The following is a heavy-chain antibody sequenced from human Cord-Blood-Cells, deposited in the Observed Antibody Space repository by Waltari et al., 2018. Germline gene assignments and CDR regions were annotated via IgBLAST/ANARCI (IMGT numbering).Heavy chain of an antibody. J-gene: IGHJ2*01. D-gene: IGHD6-19*01. V-gene: IGHV4-59*01. CDR3: ARGDRAEQLLVHWYFDL. Sequence: QVQLQESGPGLVKPSETLSLTCTVSGGSISSYYWSWIREPPGKGLEWIGDIYYSGSTSYNTSLKSRVTISVDTSKNQFSLKLSSVTAADTAVFYCARGDRAEQLLVHWYFDLWGRGTLVTVSS. CDR1: GGSISSYY. CDR2: IYYSGST.